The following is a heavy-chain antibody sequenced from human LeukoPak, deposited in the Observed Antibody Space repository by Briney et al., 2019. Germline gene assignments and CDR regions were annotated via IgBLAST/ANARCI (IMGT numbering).Heavy chain of an antibody. J-gene: IGHJ4*02. V-gene: IGHV4-59*01. CDR2: LYYIGST. CDR1: GGSISSSY. D-gene: IGHD6-13*01. Sequence: PSETLSLTCTVSGGSISSSYWSWIRQPPGKGLEWIGYLYYIGSTNYNPSLKSRVTISVDTSKNQFSLKLSSVTAADTAVYYCARRAAAGFDYWGQGTLVTVSS. CDR3: ARRAAAGFDY.